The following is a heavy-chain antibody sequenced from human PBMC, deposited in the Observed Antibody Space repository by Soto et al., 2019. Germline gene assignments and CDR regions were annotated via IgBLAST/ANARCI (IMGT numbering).Heavy chain of an antibody. CDR2: INYSGSI. D-gene: IGHD1-1*01. CDR3: AREDDGGERDYYGVDV. V-gene: IGHV4-30-4*08. J-gene: IGHJ6*02. CDR1: GGSISYEYYH. Sequence: QVQLKQSCPGLVNPSQTLSLTCTVSGGSISYEYYHWTWIRQSPGQGLEWIGYINYSGSIIYNSSFKSRVNVAVHTSKTEFSLQLSSVSAADTAVYFCAREDDGGERDYYGVDVWGQGTTVTVSS.